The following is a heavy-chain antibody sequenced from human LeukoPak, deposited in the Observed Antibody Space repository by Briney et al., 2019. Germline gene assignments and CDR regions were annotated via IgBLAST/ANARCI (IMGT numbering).Heavy chain of an antibody. J-gene: IGHJ4*02. CDR1: GGSINSYY. D-gene: IGHD4-23*01. Sequence: SETLSLTCTVSGGSINSYYWSWIRQPAGKGLEWVGRIYSSGSTNYNPSLKSRVSISVDKSKNPFSLKLTSVTAAATAVYYCARGGKATVVTMWGQGILVTVSS. CDR2: IYSSGST. V-gene: IGHV4-4*07. CDR3: ARGGKATVVTM.